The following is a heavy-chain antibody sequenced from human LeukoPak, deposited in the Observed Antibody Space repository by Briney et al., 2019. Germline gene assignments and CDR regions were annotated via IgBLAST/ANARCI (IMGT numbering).Heavy chain of an antibody. V-gene: IGHV3-21*01. CDR2: ISSSSSYI. CDR3: AREGPRGNSQFDY. J-gene: IGHJ4*02. CDR1: GFTFSSYS. Sequence: GGSLRLSCAASGFTFSSYSMNWVRQAPGERLEWVSSISSSSSYIYYADSVKGRLTISRDDAKNSLFLQMNSLRAEDTAVYYCAREGPRGNSQFDYWGQGTLVTVSS. D-gene: IGHD2/OR15-2a*01.